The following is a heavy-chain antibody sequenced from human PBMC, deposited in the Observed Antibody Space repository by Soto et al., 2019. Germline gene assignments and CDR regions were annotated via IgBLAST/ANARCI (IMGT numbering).Heavy chain of an antibody. CDR3: ARARSYYYMDV. Sequence: EVQLVESGGGLVQPGGSLRLSCAGSGFTVSSNYMSWVRLAPGKGLEWVSVIYSGGSTYYADSVKGRFTISRDNSKNTLYLQMNSLRAEDTAVYYCARARSYYYMDVWGKGTTVTVSS. V-gene: IGHV3-66*01. CDR1: GFTVSSNY. CDR2: IYSGGST. J-gene: IGHJ6*03.